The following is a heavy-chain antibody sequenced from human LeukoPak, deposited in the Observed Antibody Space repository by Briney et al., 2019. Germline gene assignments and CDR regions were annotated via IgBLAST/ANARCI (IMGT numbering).Heavy chain of an antibody. J-gene: IGHJ4*02. CDR1: GFTFSTYA. CDR3: AKRTSGLYFDY. D-gene: IGHD3-10*01. Sequence: PGGSLRLSCAASGFTFSTYAMSWVRQAPGKGLEWVSVISSSGGSTYYADSVKGRFTISRDASKNMLYLQMNSPRAEDTAVYYCAKRTSGLYFDYWGQGTLVTVSS. V-gene: IGHV3-23*01. CDR2: ISSSGGST.